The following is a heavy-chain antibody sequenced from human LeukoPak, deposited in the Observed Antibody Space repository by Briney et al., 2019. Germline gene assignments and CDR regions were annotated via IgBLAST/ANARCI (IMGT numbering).Heavy chain of an antibody. CDR2: INSDGSST. V-gene: IGHV3-74*01. D-gene: IGHD3-10*02. CDR1: GFTFSSYW. CDR3: AELGITMIGGV. J-gene: IGHJ6*04. Sequence: GGSLRLSCTASGFTFSSYWMHWVRQAPGKGLVWVSRINSDGSSTNYADSVKGRFTISRDNAKNTLYLQMNSLRAEDTAVYYCAELGITMIGGVWGKGTTVTISS.